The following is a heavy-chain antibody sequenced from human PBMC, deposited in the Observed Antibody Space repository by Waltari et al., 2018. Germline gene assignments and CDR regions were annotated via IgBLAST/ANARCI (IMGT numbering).Heavy chain of an antibody. J-gene: IGHJ5*02. D-gene: IGHD1-26*01. CDR1: GGSINNYF. CDR3: ARIQRGTYFPFDL. Sequence: QVHLQESGHGLVKPSETLSLTCTVSGGSINNYFWSWIRQSPGKGLEWIGYISYGGTTNYNPSLKSRVTISVDTSKKQFYLKLNSVTAADTAVYYCARIQRGTYFPFDLWGQGTLVSVSS. V-gene: IGHV4-59*01. CDR2: ISYGGTT.